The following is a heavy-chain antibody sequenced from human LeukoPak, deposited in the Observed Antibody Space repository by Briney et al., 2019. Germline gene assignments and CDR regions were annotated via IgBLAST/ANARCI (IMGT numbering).Heavy chain of an antibody. Sequence: LSLTCAVSGGSISSGGYSWSWIRQPPGKGLEWVSGISWNSGSIGYADSVKGRFTISRDNAKNSLYLQMNSLRAEDTALYYCAKSLPEDYYYGMDVWGQGTTVTVSS. V-gene: IGHV3-9*01. CDR3: AKSLPEDYYYGMDV. J-gene: IGHJ6*02. CDR1: GGSISSGGYS. CDR2: ISWNSGSI.